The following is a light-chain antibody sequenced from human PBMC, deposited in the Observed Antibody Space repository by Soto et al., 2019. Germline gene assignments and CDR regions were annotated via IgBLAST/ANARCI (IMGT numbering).Light chain of an antibody. V-gene: IGKV1-39*01. J-gene: IGKJ3*01. CDR3: QQSYSTLLFT. CDR1: RSISSY. CDR2: AAS. Sequence: DIQMTQSPSSLSASVGDRVTITCRASRSISSYLNWYQQKPGKAPKLLIYAASSLQSGVPSRFSGSGSGTDFTLTISSLQPEDFATYYCQQSYSTLLFTFGPGTKVDIK.